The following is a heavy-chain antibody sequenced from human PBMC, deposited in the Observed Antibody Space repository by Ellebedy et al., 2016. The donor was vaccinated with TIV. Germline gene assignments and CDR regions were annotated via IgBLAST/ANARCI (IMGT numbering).Heavy chain of an antibody. CDR3: ARLHVDIVVTIVRRATSYQMDV. V-gene: IGHV4-59*08. CDR2: IFSTGTT. D-gene: IGHD5-12*01. Sequence: SETLSLTCSVSGGFINSDYWSWIRQPPGKGLEWIGYIFSTGTTKYNPSLKSRATISGDTSKNQLSLKLTSVTAEDTAVYYCARLHVDIVVTIVRRATSYQMDVWGKGTAVTVSS. J-gene: IGHJ6*03. CDR1: GGFINSDY.